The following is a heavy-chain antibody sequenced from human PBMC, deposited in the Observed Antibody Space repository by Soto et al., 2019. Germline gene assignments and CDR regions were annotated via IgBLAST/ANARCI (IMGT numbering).Heavy chain of an antibody. Sequence: EVQLVVSGGGLVKPGGSLRLSCAASGFTFSYYSMSWVRQAPGRGLEWVSSISSSTTYISYADSVRGRFTISRDNAKNSLDLQMNSPRAEETAVYYCVRDPVGVDSTFYFDSWGQGTLVTVTS. D-gene: IGHD2-15*01. J-gene: IGHJ4*02. CDR1: GFTFSYYS. CDR3: VRDPVGVDSTFYFDS. V-gene: IGHV3-21*02. CDR2: ISSSTTYI.